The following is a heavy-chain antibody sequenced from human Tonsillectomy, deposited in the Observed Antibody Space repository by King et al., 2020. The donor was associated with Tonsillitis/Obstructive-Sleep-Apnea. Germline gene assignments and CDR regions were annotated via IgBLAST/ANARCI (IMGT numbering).Heavy chain of an antibody. J-gene: IGHJ4*02. D-gene: IGHD2-15*01. CDR2: IISSNTYT. V-gene: IGHV3-11*05. Sequence: HVQLVESGGGLVKPGGSLRLSCAASGFTFSDYYMSWIRQAPGKGLEWVSYIISSNTYTNYADSVKGRFTISRDNAKNSLYLQMNSLRAEDTAVYYCARGSRYCNGGSCYSFFDYWGQGTLVTVSS. CDR1: GFTFSDYY. CDR3: ARGSRYCNGGSCYSFFDY.